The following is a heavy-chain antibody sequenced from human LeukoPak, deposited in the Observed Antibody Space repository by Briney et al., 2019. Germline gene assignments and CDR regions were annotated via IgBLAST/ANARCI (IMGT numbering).Heavy chain of an antibody. J-gene: IGHJ6*02. V-gene: IGHV3-21*01. CDR2: ISSSSSYI. Sequence: GGSLRLSCAASGFTFSSYSMNWVRQAPGKGLEWVSSISSSSSYIYYADSVKGRFTISRDNAKNSLYLQMNSLRAEDTAVYYCAREGVVPDGMDVWGQGTTVTVSS. D-gene: IGHD2-2*01. CDR1: GFTFSSYS. CDR3: AREGVVPDGMDV.